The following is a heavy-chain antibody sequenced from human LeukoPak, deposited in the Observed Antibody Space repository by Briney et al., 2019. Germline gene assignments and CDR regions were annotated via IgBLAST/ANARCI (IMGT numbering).Heavy chain of an antibody. CDR2: ISYDGSNK. CDR1: GFTFSSYA. Sequence: GGSLRLSCAASGFTFSSYAMHWVRQAPGKGLEWVAVISYDGSNKYYADSVKGRFTISRDNSKNTLYLQMNSLRAEDTAVYYCAKVRTDYGVGFDYWGQGTLVTVSS. CDR3: AKVRTDYGVGFDY. J-gene: IGHJ4*02. D-gene: IGHD4-17*01. V-gene: IGHV3-30*04.